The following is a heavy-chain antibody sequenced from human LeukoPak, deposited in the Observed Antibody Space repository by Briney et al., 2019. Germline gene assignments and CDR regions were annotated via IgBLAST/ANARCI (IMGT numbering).Heavy chain of an antibody. CDR2: ISSSSSKI. CDR3: ARIYDDSNY. V-gene: IGHV3-21*01. D-gene: IGHD4-17*01. J-gene: IGHJ4*02. Sequence: GGSLRLSCAASGFTFSIFIMHWVRQAPGKGLEWVSSISSSSSKIYYADSVKGRFTTSRDNAKNSLYLQMSSLRAEDTAVYYCARIYDDSNYWGQGTLVTVSS. CDR1: GFTFSIFI.